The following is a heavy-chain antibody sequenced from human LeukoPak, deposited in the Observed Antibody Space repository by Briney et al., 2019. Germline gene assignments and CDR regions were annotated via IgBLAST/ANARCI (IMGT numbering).Heavy chain of an antibody. CDR1: GFTFNYYS. CDR2: ISPSGGHT. V-gene: IGHV3-64*01. Sequence: GGSLRLPCAASGFTFNYYSIHWVRQAPGKGLEYVSAISPSGGHTYYANSVKGRFTISRDNSKNTLFLQMNSLRAEDTAVYYCAKVGLTVTTILDYFDYWGQGTLVTVSS. D-gene: IGHD4-11*01. J-gene: IGHJ4*02. CDR3: AKVGLTVTTILDYFDY.